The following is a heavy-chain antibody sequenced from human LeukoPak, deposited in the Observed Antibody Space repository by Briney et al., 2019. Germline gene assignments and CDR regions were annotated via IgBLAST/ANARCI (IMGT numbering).Heavy chain of an antibody. CDR3: ARGPEYSSSSPTSCYMDV. CDR2: ISNDGSNK. D-gene: IGHD6-6*01. V-gene: IGHV3-30-3*01. J-gene: IGHJ6*03. CDR1: GFTFSTYP. Sequence: PGGSLRLSCAASGFTFSTYPMHWVRQAPGKGLEGVAVISNDGSNKYYADSVKGRFTISRDNSKNTLYLQMNSLRAEDTAMYYCARGPEYSSSSPTSCYMDVWGKGTTVTVSS.